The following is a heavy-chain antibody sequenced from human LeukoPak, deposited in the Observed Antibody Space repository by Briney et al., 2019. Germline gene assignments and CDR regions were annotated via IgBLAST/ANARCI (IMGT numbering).Heavy chain of an antibody. Sequence: SETLSLTCTVSGGSISSYYWSWIRQPPGKGLEWIGYIYYSGSTNYNPSLKSRVTISVDTSKNQFSLKLSSVTAADTAVYYCARGRYSYGYGDYWGQGTLVTVSS. D-gene: IGHD5-18*01. V-gene: IGHV4-59*12. CDR3: ARGRYSYGYGDY. CDR1: GGSISSYY. CDR2: IYYSGST. J-gene: IGHJ4*02.